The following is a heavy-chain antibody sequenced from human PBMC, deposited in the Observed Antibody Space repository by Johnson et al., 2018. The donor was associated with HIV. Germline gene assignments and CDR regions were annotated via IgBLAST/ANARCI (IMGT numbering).Heavy chain of an antibody. CDR1: GFSFSSYG. CDR3: AGQVRAFDI. V-gene: IGHV3-30*02. Sequence: QVQLVESGGGVVQPGGSLRLSCVASGFSFSSYGPHWVRQAPGKGLEWVAFIRYDGSDNSYADSVKGRLTISRDNSMHTMYLQMNSLRAEDTAVYYCAGQVRAFDIWGQGTMVTVSS. CDR2: IRYDGSDN. J-gene: IGHJ3*02. D-gene: IGHD6-19*01.